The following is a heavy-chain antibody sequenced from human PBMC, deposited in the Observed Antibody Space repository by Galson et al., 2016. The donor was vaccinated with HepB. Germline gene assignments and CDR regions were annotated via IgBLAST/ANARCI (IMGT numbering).Heavy chain of an antibody. CDR2: ISQGGTT. Sequence: SETLSLTCAVNGGSFSGYFWGWIRQSPGKGLEWIGEISQGGTTNYNPSLKSRATLLVDTSKNQFSLEVTSVTAADTAVYFCARGKGRKGATSYRYWYYDVWGRGAPVTVSS. V-gene: IGHV4-34*01. D-gene: IGHD2-21*01. CDR3: ARGKGRKGATSYRYWYYDV. CDR1: GGSFSGYF. J-gene: IGHJ2*01.